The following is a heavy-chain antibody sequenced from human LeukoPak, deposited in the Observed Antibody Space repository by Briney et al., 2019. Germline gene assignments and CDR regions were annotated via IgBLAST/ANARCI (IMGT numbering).Heavy chain of an antibody. Sequence: SETLSLTCAVYGGSFSGYYWSWIRQPPGKGLEWIGEINHSGSTNYNPSPKSRVTISVDTSKNQFSLKLSSVTAADTAVYYCARGLPWRGTSFDYWGQGTLVTVSS. CDR3: ARGLPWRGTSFDY. V-gene: IGHV4-34*01. J-gene: IGHJ4*02. CDR2: INHSGST. D-gene: IGHD2-2*01. CDR1: GGSFSGYY.